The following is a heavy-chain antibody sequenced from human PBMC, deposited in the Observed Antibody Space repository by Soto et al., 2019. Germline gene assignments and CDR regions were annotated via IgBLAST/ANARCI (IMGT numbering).Heavy chain of an antibody. V-gene: IGHV1-69*01. CDR3: ARDLEFRDGNISHLDY. D-gene: IGHD3-10*01. J-gene: IGHJ4*02. CDR1: GGTFSSHV. Sequence: QVQLVQSGAEVKKPGSSVKVSCKASGGTFSSHVFNWVRQAPGQGLEWMGGIMPIIGTANYAQKFQGRVTITADEPTSTAYRELSSLRSEDTAVYYCARDLEFRDGNISHLDYWGQGTLVTVSS. CDR2: IMPIIGTA.